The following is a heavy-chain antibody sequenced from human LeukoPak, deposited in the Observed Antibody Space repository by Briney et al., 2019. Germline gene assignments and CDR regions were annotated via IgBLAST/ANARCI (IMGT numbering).Heavy chain of an antibody. D-gene: IGHD3/OR15-3a*01. CDR2: ICCSGGTT. V-gene: IGHV3-23*01. Sequence: GGSLRLSCAASGFTFSNYFMSWVRQAPGKGLEWVSSICCSGGTTYYAAFLKGRFTLSSANSKDTLFLQMNSLRADDTAVYCCVKDFLDECLQFCDPSVYWGQRTLVSVS. CDR1: GFTFSNYF. CDR3: VKDFLDECLQFCDPSVY. J-gene: IGHJ4*02.